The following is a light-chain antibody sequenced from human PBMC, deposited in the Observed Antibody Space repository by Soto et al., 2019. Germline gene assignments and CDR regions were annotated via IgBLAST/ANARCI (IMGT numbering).Light chain of an antibody. V-gene: IGKV3-20*01. CDR2: GAS. Sequence: EIMLTQSPGTLSLSPGEIATLSCRASQTVRTNYLAWFQHKPGQAPRLLIYGASSRATGIPDRFSCSGSGTDFTLTINRLELEEFAVYFCQQYSGPSLTFGGGTNVEIK. CDR1: QTVRTNY. J-gene: IGKJ4*01. CDR3: QQYSGPSLT.